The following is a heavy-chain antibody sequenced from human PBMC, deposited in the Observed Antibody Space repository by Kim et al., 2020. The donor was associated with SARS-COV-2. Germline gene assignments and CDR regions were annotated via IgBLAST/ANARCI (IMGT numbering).Heavy chain of an antibody. V-gene: IGHV4-59*08. CDR2: MYFSGKT. CDR1: GGSATRYY. D-gene: IGHD2-15*01. J-gene: IGHJ6*02. CDR3: ASGYCSGGSCYSTFYYGMDV. Sequence: SETLSLTCSVSGGSATRYYWSWVRQTPGKGLEWIGYMYFSGKTNYNPSLKSRVTISVDTSKSQFSLKLSSVTAADTAIYYCASGYCSGGSCYSTFYYGMDVWGQGTTVTVSS.